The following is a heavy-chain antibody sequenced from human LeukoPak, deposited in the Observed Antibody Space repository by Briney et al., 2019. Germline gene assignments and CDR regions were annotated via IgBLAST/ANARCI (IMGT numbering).Heavy chain of an antibody. CDR1: GGSFSGYY. D-gene: IGHD2-21*01. V-gene: IGHV4-34*01. CDR3: ARTGVVSAIHY. CDR2: INHSGST. Sequence: SETLSLTCAVYGGSFSGYYWSWIRQPPGKGLEWIGEINHSGSTNYNPSLKSRVTISVDTSKYQFSLKLSSVTAADTAVYYCARTGVVSAIHYWGQGTLVTVSS. J-gene: IGHJ4*02.